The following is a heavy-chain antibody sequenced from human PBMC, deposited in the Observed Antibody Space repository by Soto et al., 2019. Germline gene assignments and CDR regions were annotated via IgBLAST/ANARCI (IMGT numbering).Heavy chain of an antibody. J-gene: IGHJ5*02. CDR3: ARITSRMWCPSTFCYTGWFDT. CDR1: GGSITSDDSY. CDR2: VFYSGTT. V-gene: IGHV4-39*02. D-gene: IGHD2-2*02. Sequence: QLQLQESGPRLIKPSETLSLTCSVSGGSITSDDSYWGWVRQPPGKGLEWIGSVFYSGTTFYSPSLKSRVTISVDTSKNHFSLDLNSVTAADTAVYYCARITSRMWCPSTFCYTGWFDTWGQGTLVTVSS.